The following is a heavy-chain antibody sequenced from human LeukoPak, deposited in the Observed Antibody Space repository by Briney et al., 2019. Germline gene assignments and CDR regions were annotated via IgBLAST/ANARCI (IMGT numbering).Heavy chain of an antibody. CDR2: FDPEDGET. Sequence: ASVKVSCKASGGTFSSYAISWVRQAPGKGLEWMGGFDPEDGETIYAQKFQGRVTMTEDTSTDTAYMELSSLRSEDTAVYYCATAPRYCSSTSCQTRSGAFDIWGQGTMVTVSS. J-gene: IGHJ3*02. CDR1: GGTFSSYA. V-gene: IGHV1-24*01. D-gene: IGHD2-2*01. CDR3: ATAPRYCSSTSCQTRSGAFDI.